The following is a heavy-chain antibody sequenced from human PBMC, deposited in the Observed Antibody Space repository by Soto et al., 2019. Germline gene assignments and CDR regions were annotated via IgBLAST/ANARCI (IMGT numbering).Heavy chain of an antibody. CDR2: INHSGST. Sequence: PSETLSLTCAVYGGSFSGYYWSWIRQPPGKGLEWIGEINHSGSTNYNPSLKSRVTISVDTSKNQFSLKLSSVTAADTAVYYCARDGDYSGQGTLVTVSS. V-gene: IGHV4-34*01. J-gene: IGHJ4*02. CDR1: GGSFSGYY. CDR3: ARDGDY.